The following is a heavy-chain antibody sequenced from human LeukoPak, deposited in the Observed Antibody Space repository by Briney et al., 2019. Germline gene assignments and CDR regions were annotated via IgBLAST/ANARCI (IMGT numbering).Heavy chain of an antibody. D-gene: IGHD3-22*01. Sequence: PSETLSLTCTVSGGSISSYYWSWIRQPAGKGLEWIGHIYTSGSTNYNPSLKSRVTISVDKSKNQFSLKLSSVTAADTAVYDCARVPMSDSSGSSFEYWGQGTLVAVSS. CDR3: ARVPMSDSSGSSFEY. J-gene: IGHJ4*02. CDR2: IYTSGST. V-gene: IGHV4-4*07. CDR1: GGSISSYY.